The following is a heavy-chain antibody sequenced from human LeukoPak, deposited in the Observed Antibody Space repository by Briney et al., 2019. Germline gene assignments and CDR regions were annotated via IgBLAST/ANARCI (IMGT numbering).Heavy chain of an antibody. CDR2: INPNSGGT. D-gene: IGHD3-3*01. CDR1: GYTFTGYY. J-gene: IGHJ3*02. CDR3: ARWAYYDFWSAIGGAFDI. V-gene: IGHV1-2*02. Sequence: GASVKVSCKASGYTFTGYYLHWVRQAPGQGLEWMGWINPNSGGTNYAQKLQGRVTMTRDTSISTAYMELSRLRSDDTAVYYCARWAYYDFWSAIGGAFDIWGQGTMVTVSS.